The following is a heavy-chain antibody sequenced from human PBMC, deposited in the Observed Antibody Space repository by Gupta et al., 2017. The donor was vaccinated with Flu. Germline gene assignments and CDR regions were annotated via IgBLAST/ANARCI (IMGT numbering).Heavy chain of an antibody. CDR1: GGTFSSSA. Sequence: QVQLVQSGAEVKKPGSSVKVSCKASGGTFSSSAISWVRQAPGQGLEWMGGIIPIFGTANYAQKFQGRVTITADKSTSTAYMELSSLRSEDTAVYYCARESLRLGELSFEEKGLDYWGQGTRVTVSS. CDR3: ARESLRLGELSFEEKGLDY. J-gene: IGHJ4*02. CDR2: IIPIFGTA. V-gene: IGHV1-69*06. D-gene: IGHD3-16*02.